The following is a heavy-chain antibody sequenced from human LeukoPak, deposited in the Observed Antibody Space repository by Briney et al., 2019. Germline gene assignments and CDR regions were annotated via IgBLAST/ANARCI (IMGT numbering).Heavy chain of an antibody. D-gene: IGHD5-12*01. CDR1: GGSISISSYY. V-gene: IGHV4-39*01. CDR3: ARNLVATIKTPGLYYFDY. CDR2: IYYSGST. J-gene: IGHJ4*02. Sequence: SETLSLTCTVSGGSISISSYYWGWIRQPPGKGLEWIGSIYYSGSTYYNPSLKSRVTISVDTSKNQFSLKLSSVTAADTAVYYCARNLVATIKTPGLYYFDYWGQGTLVTVSS.